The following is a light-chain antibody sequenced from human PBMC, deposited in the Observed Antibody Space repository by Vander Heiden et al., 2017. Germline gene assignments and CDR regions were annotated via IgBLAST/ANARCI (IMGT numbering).Light chain of an antibody. Sequence: DIQRTQSPSSLSASVGDRVTITCRASQSISSYLNWYQQKPGKAPKLLIYAASSLQSGVPSRFSGSGYGTDFTLTISSRQPEDFAAYYCQQNDSTPPYTFGQGTKLEIK. V-gene: IGKV1-39*01. CDR1: QSISSY. J-gene: IGKJ2*01. CDR3: QQNDSTPPYT. CDR2: AAS.